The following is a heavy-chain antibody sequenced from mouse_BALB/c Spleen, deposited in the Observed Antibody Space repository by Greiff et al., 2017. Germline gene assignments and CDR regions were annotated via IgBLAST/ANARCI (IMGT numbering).Heavy chain of an antibody. CDR2: INPGSGGT. D-gene: IGHD2-1*01. V-gene: IGHV1-54*03. Sequence: QVQLQQSGAELVRPGTSVKVSCKASGYAFTNYLIEWVKQRPGQGLEWIGVINPGSGGTNYNEKFKGKATLTADKSSSTAYMQLSSLTSDDSAVYFCANLYYGKGFAYWGQGTLVTVSA. J-gene: IGHJ3*01. CDR1: GYAFTNYL. CDR3: ANLYYGKGFAY.